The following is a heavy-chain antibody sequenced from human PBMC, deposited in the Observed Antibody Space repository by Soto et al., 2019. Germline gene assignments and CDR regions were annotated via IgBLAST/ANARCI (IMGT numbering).Heavy chain of an antibody. CDR1: GYTFTSYG. Sequence: QVQLVQSGTEVKKPGASVNVSCKAFGYTFTSYGFSWVRQVPGQGLEWLGWISSFNGDTQYEQTMKGRLTVTTDTSTTTVHMELRSLTPADTAVYYCAREAGWQRMVPYDWGQGTLVTVS. J-gene: IGHJ4*02. CDR2: ISSFNGDT. D-gene: IGHD6-25*01. V-gene: IGHV1-18*04. CDR3: AREAGWQRMVPYD.